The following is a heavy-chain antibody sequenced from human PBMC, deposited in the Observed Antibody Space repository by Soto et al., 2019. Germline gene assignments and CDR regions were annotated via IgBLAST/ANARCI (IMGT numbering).Heavy chain of an antibody. J-gene: IGHJ6*02. CDR2: IIPMFGIA. D-gene: IGHD2-2*01. V-gene: IGHV1-69*08. CDR1: GGNRYT. Sequence: QVQLVQSGAEVKKPGSSVKVSCKGSGGNRYTITWVRQAPGQGLEWMGRIIPMFGIATYAQNFQGRVTIRADKSTRTAYMELSSLRSEDTAVYYCARDSGRSDVVPAAISAMDVWGQGTTVTVSS. CDR3: ARDSGRSDVVPAAISAMDV.